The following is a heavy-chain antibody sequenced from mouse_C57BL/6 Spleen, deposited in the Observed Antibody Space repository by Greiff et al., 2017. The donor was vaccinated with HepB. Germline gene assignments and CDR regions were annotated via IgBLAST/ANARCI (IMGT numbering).Heavy chain of an antibody. D-gene: IGHD2-4*01. CDR2: INPSSGYT. CDR1: GYTFTSYW. Sequence: QVQLQQSGAELAKPGASVKLSCKASGYTFTSYWMHWVKQRPGQGLEWIGYINPSSGYTKYNQKFKDKATLTAYKSSSTANMQLSSQTYEDSAVYYCARETDYDRGFAYWGQGTLVTVSA. CDR3: ARETDYDRGFAY. J-gene: IGHJ3*01. V-gene: IGHV1-7*01.